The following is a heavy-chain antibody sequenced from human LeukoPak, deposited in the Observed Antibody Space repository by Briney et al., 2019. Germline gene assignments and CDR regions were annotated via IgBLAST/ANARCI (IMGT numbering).Heavy chain of an antibody. D-gene: IGHD3-22*01. CDR2: INPSGGST. Sequence: ASVKVSCKASGYTFTSYYMHWVRQAPGQGLEWVGIINPSGGSTSYAQKFQGRVTMTRDTSTTTAYMELRSLRSDDTAVYYCARDINGYYYDSHGYYPTDLWGQGTLVTVSS. V-gene: IGHV1-46*01. CDR1: GYTFTSYY. CDR3: ARDINGYYYDSHGYYPTDL. J-gene: IGHJ5*02.